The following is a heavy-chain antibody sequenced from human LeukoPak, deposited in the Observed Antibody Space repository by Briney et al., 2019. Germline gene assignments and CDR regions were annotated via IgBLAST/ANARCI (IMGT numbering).Heavy chain of an antibody. CDR2: IYTSGST. CDR1: GGSISSYY. CDR3: ARELRYCSGGSCYDYYYYYYMDV. J-gene: IGHJ6*03. D-gene: IGHD2-15*01. Sequence: PSETLSLTCTVSGGSISSYYWSWIRQPAGKGLEWIGRIYTSGSTNYNPSLKSRVTMSVDTSKNQFSLKLSSVTAADTAVYYCARELRYCSGGSCYDYYYYYYMDVWGKGTTVTVSS. V-gene: IGHV4-4*07.